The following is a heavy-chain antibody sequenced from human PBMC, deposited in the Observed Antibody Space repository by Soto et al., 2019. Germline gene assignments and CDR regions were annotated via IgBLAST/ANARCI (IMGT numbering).Heavy chain of an antibody. J-gene: IGHJ4*02. D-gene: IGHD3-22*01. CDR2: IDPSGGVT. CDR1: GYTFTKFH. CDR3: ASDVIGHDSCDTIGYYFDH. Sequence: QVQLIQFGAEVKKPGASVKDSCRASGYTFTKFHIHWVRQAPGQGLEWMGMIDPSGGVTRDAQRFQGGITRHGDASTSSVYIELRGLTSEETAVYYGASDVIGHDSCDTIGYYFDHWGPGTLVTVSS. V-gene: IGHV1-46*01.